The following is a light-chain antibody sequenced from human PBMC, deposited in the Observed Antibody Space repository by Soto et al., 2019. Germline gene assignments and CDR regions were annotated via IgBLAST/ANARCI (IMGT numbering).Light chain of an antibody. V-gene: IGLV1-51*01. CDR1: SSNIGSNY. J-gene: IGLJ2*01. CDR3: GTWDSSLSAGV. Sequence: QSVLTQPPSVSAAPGQKVTISCSGSSSNIGSNYVSWYQQLPGTVPKLVIYDNYKRPLGIPDRFSGSKSGTSATLGITGLQTGDEADYYCGTWDSSLSAGVFGGWTKLTVL. CDR2: DNY.